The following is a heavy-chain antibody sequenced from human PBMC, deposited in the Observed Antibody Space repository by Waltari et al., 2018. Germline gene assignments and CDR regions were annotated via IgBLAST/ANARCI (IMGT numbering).Heavy chain of an antibody. CDR1: GYTFTSYY. CDR3: ARVCTGCSWVDY. Sequence: QVQLVQSGAEVKKPGASVKVSCKASGYTFTSYYMHWVRQAPGQGLEWSGIINPSGGSTSYAQKFQGRVTMTRETSTSTVYMELSSLRSEDTAVYYCARVCTGCSWVDYWGQGTLVTVSS. D-gene: IGHD2-8*02. CDR2: INPSGGST. V-gene: IGHV1-46*01. J-gene: IGHJ4*02.